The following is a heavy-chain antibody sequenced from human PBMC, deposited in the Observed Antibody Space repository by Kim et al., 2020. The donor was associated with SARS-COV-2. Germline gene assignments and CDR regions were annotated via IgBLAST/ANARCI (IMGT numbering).Heavy chain of an antibody. CDR2: IYHSGST. CDR3: ATGSGSHTRREAFDI. V-gene: IGHV4-38-2*02. Sequence: SETLSLTCTVSGYSISSGYYWGWIRQPPGKGLGGIGIIYHSGSTYYNPSLKGRVTISVDTSKNQFSLKLSSVTAADTAVYYCATGSGSHTRREAFDIWGQGTMVTVSS. J-gene: IGHJ3*02. D-gene: IGHD1-26*01. CDR1: GYSISSGYY.